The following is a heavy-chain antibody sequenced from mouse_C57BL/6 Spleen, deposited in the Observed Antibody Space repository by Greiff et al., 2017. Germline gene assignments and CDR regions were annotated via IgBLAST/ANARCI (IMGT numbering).Heavy chain of an antibody. J-gene: IGHJ4*01. Sequence: QVQLQQSGAELVRPGTSVKVSCKASGYAFTNYLIEWVKQRPGQGLEWIGVINPGSGGTNYNEKFKGKATLTADKSSSTAYMQLSSLTSEDSAVYFCARGGYDDLYYAMDYWGQGTSVTVSS. CDR3: ARGGYDDLYYAMDY. V-gene: IGHV1-54*01. D-gene: IGHD2-2*01. CDR2: INPGSGGT. CDR1: GYAFTNYL.